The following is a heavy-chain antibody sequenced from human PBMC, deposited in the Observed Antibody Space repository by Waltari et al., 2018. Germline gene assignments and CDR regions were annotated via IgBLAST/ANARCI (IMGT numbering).Heavy chain of an antibody. Sequence: QLQLQESGPGLVKPSETLSLTCTVSGGSISSSSYYWGWIRQPPGKGLEWIGSIYYSGSTYYNPSLKSRVTISVDTSKNQFSLKLSSVTAADTAVYYCASSGGKDAFDIWGQGTMVTVSS. J-gene: IGHJ3*02. CDR1: GGSISSSSYY. V-gene: IGHV4-39*01. CDR2: IYYSGST. CDR3: ASSGGKDAFDI. D-gene: IGHD1-26*01.